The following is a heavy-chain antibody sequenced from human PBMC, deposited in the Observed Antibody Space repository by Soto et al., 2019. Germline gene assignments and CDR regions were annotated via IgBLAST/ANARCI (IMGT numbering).Heavy chain of an antibody. J-gene: IGHJ6*02. D-gene: IGHD6-25*01. CDR1: GFTFSDYA. CDR2: ISSDEDNK. CDR3: ARDRLAAYYYGMDV. Sequence: QVQLVESGGGVVQPGRSLRLSCAASGFTFSDYAMHWVRQAPGKGLEWVTRISSDEDNKYIDSVKGRFTISRDNSKNTLYLQMNSLRAEDTAVYYCARDRLAAYYYGMDVWGQGTTVIVSS. V-gene: IGHV3-30-3*01.